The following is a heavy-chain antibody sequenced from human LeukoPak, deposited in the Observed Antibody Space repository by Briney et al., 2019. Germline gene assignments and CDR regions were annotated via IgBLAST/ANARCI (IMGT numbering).Heavy chain of an antibody. V-gene: IGHV3-43D*03. CDR3: ARDSGEWLRLRNGAAFDI. CDR2: ISWDGGST. Sequence: PGGSLRLSCAASGFTFSSYSMNWVRQAPGKGLEWVSLISWDGGSTYYADSVKGRFTISRDNSKNSLYLQMNSLRAEDTALYYCARDSGEWLRLRNGAAFDIWGQGTMVTVSS. D-gene: IGHD5-12*01. CDR1: GFTFSSYS. J-gene: IGHJ3*02.